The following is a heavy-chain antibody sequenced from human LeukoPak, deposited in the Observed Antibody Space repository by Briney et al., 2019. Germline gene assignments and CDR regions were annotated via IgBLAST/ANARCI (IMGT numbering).Heavy chain of an antibody. CDR3: ARDDYGVFDAFDV. V-gene: IGHV4-59*08. D-gene: IGHD3-16*01. Sequence: SETLSLTCTVSGGSISSHYWSWIRQPPGKGLKWIGYIYNSGSTNYNPSLKSRVTISLDTSKNQFSLHLTSVTAADTAVYFCARDDYGVFDAFDVWGQGTVVTVSS. CDR1: GGSISSHY. J-gene: IGHJ3*01. CDR2: IYNSGST.